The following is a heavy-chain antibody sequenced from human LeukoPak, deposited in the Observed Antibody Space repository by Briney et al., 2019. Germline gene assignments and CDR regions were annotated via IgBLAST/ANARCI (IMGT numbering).Heavy chain of an antibody. V-gene: IGHV1-69*06. CDR1: GASFSSYA. CDR2: IIPIFGTP. Sequence: ASVKVSCNASGASFSSYAISWVRQAPGQGLEWMGRIIPIFGTPNYAQRFQGRVTITADIVSSTAYMEVNNLTSEDTAVYFCAKQGALRQDYYMDVWGNGTTVTVSS. CDR3: AKQGALRQDYYMDV. J-gene: IGHJ6*03.